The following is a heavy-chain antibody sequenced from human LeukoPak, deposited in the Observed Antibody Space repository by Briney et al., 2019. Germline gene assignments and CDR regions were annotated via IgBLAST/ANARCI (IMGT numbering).Heavy chain of an antibody. CDR2: IYYSGST. Sequence: SETLSLTCTVSGGSISSSSYYWGWIRQPPGKGLEWIGYIYYSGSTNYNPSLKSLVTISVDTSKNQFPLQLSSVTAADTAVYYCAREAIVTAATMGYFDYWGQGTLVTVSS. CDR3: AREAIVTAATMGYFDY. D-gene: IGHD2-2*01. V-gene: IGHV4-39*06. CDR1: GGSISSSSYY. J-gene: IGHJ4*02.